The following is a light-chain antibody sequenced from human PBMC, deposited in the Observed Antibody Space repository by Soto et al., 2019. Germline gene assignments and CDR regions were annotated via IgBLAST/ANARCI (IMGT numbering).Light chain of an antibody. Sequence: QSVLTQPPSASGTPGQRVTISCSGGSSNIGKNNVYWYQQLPGTTPQLLIYRNNQRPSGVPDRFSASKSGTSASLAISGLRSEDDADYDCAAWDDSLSGLSVFGTGTKDTV. CDR2: RNN. CDR3: AAWDDSLSGLSV. J-gene: IGLJ1*01. V-gene: IGLV1-47*01. CDR1: SSNIGKNN.